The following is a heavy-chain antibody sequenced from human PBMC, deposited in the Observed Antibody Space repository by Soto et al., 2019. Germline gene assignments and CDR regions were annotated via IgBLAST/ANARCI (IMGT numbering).Heavy chain of an antibody. CDR3: VRKLLSGVTIGFYGMDV. V-gene: IGHV3-23*01. Sequence: EVQLSESGGGLEQPGGSLRLSCAASGFTFSDYAMRWVRQAPGKGLEWVSSITGSGADTYYADSVKGRVTISRDNSKNTLYLQMNSLRAEDTAVYYCVRKLLSGVTIGFYGMDVWGQGTTVSVSS. CDR2: ITGSGADT. D-gene: IGHD2-15*01. J-gene: IGHJ6*02. CDR1: GFTFSDYA.